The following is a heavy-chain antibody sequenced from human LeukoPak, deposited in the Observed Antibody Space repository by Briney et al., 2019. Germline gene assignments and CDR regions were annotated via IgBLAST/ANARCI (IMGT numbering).Heavy chain of an antibody. CDR2: IYRGGST. CDR3: ARVTFSSSWYYFDY. J-gene: IGHJ4*02. V-gene: IGHV3-66*01. Sequence: GGSLRLSWAAACFTVSSNYLSLVRPGPGEGLELGSVIYRGGSTYYADAVKGRFTISRDNSKNTLYLQMNSLRTEDTAVYYCARVTFSSSWYYFDYWGQGTLVTVSS. CDR1: CFTVSSNY. D-gene: IGHD6-13*01.